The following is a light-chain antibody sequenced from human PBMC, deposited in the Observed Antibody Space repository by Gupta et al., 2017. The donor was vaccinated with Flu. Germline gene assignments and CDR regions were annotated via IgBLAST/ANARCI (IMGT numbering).Light chain of an antibody. CDR1: ALPKKY. V-gene: IGLV3-10*01. CDR2: EDS. J-gene: IGLJ3*02. CDR3: YSTDITGTHGV. Sequence: SYELTQPPSVSVSPGQTARITCSGDALPKKYAYWYQQKSGQAPVLVIAEDSKRPSGIPERIPGPSLGKTATFDISWAQVEDGTEYLCYSTDITGTHGVFGGGTILTVL.